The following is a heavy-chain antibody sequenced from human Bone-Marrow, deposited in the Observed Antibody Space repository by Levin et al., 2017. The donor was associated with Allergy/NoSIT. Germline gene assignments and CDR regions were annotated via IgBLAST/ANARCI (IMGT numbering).Heavy chain of an antibody. CDR1: GGSVSSGSYY. CDR3: ARDGDCSGGSCYPYYFDY. D-gene: IGHD2-15*01. CDR2: IYYSGST. J-gene: IGHJ4*02. V-gene: IGHV4-61*01. Sequence: GSLRLSCTVSGGSVSSGSYYWSWIRQPPGKGLEWIGYIYYSGSTNYNPSLKSRVTISVDTSKNQFSLKLSSVTAADTAVYYCARDGDCSGGSCYPYYFDYWGQGTLVTVSS.